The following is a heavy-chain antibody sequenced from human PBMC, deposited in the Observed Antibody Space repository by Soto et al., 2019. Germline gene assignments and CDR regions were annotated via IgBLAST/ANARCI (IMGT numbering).Heavy chain of an antibody. J-gene: IGHJ4*02. CDR1: GFTFSTYT. CDR3: SKDRHPDGIWSFEC. V-gene: IGHV3-23*01. Sequence: GSLRLSCAAAGFTFSTYTMSWVRQAPGKGPEWVAGFYGSGSTSTFYADSVKGRFTISRDNSKNMLFLQMNSLRAEDTAVYYCSKDRHPDGIWSFECWGPGTLVTVSS. CDR2: FYGSGSTST. D-gene: IGHD3-3*01.